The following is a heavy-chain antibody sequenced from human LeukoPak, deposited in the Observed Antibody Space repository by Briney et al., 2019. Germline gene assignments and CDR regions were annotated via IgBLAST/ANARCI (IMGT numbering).Heavy chain of an antibody. Sequence: GGSLRLSCAASGFTFNSYSTNWVRQAPGKGLEWVSFISTSSSDTYYADSVKGRFTISRDNAKNSLYLQMNSLRAEDTAVYYCARVYYDSRGYYYIAYWGQGTLVTVSS. CDR1: GFTFNSYS. CDR3: ARVYYDSRGYYYIAY. V-gene: IGHV3-21*01. CDR2: ISTSSSDT. D-gene: IGHD3-22*01. J-gene: IGHJ4*02.